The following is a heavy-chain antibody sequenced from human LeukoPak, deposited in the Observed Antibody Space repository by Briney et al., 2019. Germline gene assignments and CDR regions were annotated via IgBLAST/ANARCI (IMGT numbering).Heavy chain of an antibody. CDR1: GFTFSNYG. D-gene: IGHD5-24*01. V-gene: IGHV3-30*02. Sequence: GRSLRLSCAASGFTFSNYGIHWVRQAPGKGLEWVAFIRYDGSNKYYADSVKGRFTISRDNSKNTLFLQMNSLRAEDTAVYYCAKDGGGWLQLSFDYWDQGTLVTVSS. CDR3: AKDGGGWLQLSFDY. CDR2: IRYDGSNK. J-gene: IGHJ4*02.